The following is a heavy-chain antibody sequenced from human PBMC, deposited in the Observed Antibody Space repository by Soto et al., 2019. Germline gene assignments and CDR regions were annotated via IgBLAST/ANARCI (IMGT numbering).Heavy chain of an antibody. V-gene: IGHV3-30-3*01. CDR3: ARDTGPNGYNYSYFGMDV. CDR1: XXTFSNYA. D-gene: IGHD5-18*01. CDR2: ISYDGSDK. J-gene: IGHJ6*02. Sequence: SCAAXXXTFSNYAMPXVRQAPGKGLEWVAVISYDGSDKYNANSVKGRFTISRDNSKNTLYLQMNSLRAEDTAVYYCARDTGPNGYNYSYFGMDVWGQGTTVTVSS.